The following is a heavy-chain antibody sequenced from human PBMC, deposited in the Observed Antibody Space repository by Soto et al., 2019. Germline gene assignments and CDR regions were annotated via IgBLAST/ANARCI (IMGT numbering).Heavy chain of an antibody. CDR2: ISGSGGST. D-gene: IGHD6-19*01. CDR3: ARVDLTVAGTYYYYRMDV. J-gene: IGHJ6*02. Sequence: PGGSLRLTCAASGFSFSSYAMSWVRQAPGKXLEWVSAISGSGGSTYYADSVKGRFTISRDNSKNTLYLQMNSLRAEDTAVYYCARVDLTVAGTYYYYRMDVWGQGTTVTVSS. CDR1: GFSFSSYA. V-gene: IGHV3-23*01.